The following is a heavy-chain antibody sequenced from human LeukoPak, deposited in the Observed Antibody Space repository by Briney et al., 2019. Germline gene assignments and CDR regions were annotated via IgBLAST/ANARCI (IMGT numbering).Heavy chain of an antibody. CDR1: GFTVSSNY. D-gene: IGHD3-10*01. J-gene: IGHJ4*02. Sequence: GGSLRLSCAASGFTVSSNYMSWVRQAPGKGLKWVSVIYSGGSTYYADSVKGRFTISRDISKNTLYLQMNSLRAEDTAVYYCAKGGHYYGSGSPYYWGQGTLVTVSS. V-gene: IGHV3-53*05. CDR2: IYSGGST. CDR3: AKGGHYYGSGSPYY.